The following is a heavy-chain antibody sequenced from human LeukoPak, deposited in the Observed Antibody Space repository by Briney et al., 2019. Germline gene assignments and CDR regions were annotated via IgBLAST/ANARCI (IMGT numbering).Heavy chain of an antibody. D-gene: IGHD3-3*01. V-gene: IGHV4-39*07. CDR2: INHSGST. J-gene: IGHJ4*02. CDR3: AREDFWSGYPFDY. CDR1: GGSISSNSYY. Sequence: SETLSLTCAVSGGSISSNSYYWGWIRQPPGKGLEWIGEINHSGSTNYNPSLKSRVTISVDTSKNQFSLKLSSVTAADTAVYYCAREDFWSGYPFDYWGQGTLVTVSS.